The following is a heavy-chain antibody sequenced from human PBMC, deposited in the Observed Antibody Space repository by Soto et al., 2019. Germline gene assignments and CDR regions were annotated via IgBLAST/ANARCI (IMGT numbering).Heavy chain of an antibody. CDR1: GFKFSDYW. CDR2: IKHDTSEA. V-gene: IGHV3-7*03. CDR3: ARDGLLFSGPYRPSRFDY. D-gene: IGHD3-16*02. J-gene: IGHJ4*02. Sequence: GSLRLSCAASGFKFSDYWMSWVRQAPGKGLEWVGNIKHDTSEAHYADSVKGRFTITRDNIKNFLFLQMNGLRSDDTASYYCARDGLLFSGPYRPSRFDYWGLGTLVTVSS.